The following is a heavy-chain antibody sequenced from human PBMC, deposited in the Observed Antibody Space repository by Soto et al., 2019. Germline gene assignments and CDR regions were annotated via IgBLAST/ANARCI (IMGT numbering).Heavy chain of an antibody. D-gene: IGHD3-22*01. CDR3: AKVARYYYDSSGDPGAFDY. V-gene: IGHV3-23*01. CDR1: GFTFSSYA. Sequence: GGSLRLSCAASGFTFSSYAMSWVRQAPGKGLEWVSAISGSGGSTYYADSVKGRFTISRDNSKNTLYLQMNSLRAEDTAVYYCAKVARYYYDSSGDPGAFDYWGQGTLVTVSS. CDR2: ISGSGGST. J-gene: IGHJ4*02.